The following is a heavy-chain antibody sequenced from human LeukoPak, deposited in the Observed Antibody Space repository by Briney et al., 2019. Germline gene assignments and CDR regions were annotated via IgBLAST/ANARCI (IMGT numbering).Heavy chain of an antibody. CDR2: ISGSGGMT. D-gene: IGHD4-23*01. J-gene: IGHJ3*02. CDR1: GITLSGYA. Sequence: GGSLRLSCAASGITLSGYAMSWVRPAPGKGLESVSVISGSGGMTHYADSVKGRFTISRDSSKSTMYLQMNSLRAEDTAIYFCAKGDYGGNPDAFDIWGQETMVTVSS. V-gene: IGHV3-23*01. CDR3: AKGDYGGNPDAFDI.